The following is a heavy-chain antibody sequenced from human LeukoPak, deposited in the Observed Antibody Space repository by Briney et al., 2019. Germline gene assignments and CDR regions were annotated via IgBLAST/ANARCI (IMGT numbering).Heavy chain of an antibody. CDR3: AHSGYSSGHYPFDY. Sequence: PGGSLRLSCAASGFTFSNYAMSWVRQAPGKGLEWVSAIGGGGGRTYYADSVKGRFTISRDDSKNTLYLQMNSLRVEDTAVYYCAHSGYSSGHYPFDYWGQGTLVTVSS. J-gene: IGHJ4*02. CDR1: GFTFSNYA. CDR2: IGGGGGRT. V-gene: IGHV3-23*01. D-gene: IGHD3-22*01.